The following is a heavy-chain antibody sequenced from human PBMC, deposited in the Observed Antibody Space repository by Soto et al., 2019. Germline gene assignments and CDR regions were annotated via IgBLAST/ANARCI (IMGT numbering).Heavy chain of an antibody. Sequence: WETLSLRCTVSGGSISSYYWSWIRQPPGKGLEWIGYIYYSGSTNYNPSLKSRVTISVDTSKNQFSLKLSSVTAADTAVYYCAGQATDDAFDILGQGTMVTVSS. D-gene: IGHD1-26*01. CDR1: GGSISSYY. CDR3: AGQATDDAFDI. CDR2: IYYSGST. V-gene: IGHV4-59*01. J-gene: IGHJ3*02.